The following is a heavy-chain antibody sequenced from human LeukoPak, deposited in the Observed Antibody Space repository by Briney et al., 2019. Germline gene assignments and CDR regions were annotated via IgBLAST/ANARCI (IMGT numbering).Heavy chain of an antibody. CDR2: IIPIFGTA. CDR3: TMTTVTTSSDY. Sequence: SVKVSGKASGGTFSSYAISWVRQAPGQGLEWMGGIIPIFGTANYAQKFQGRVTITADKSTSTAYMELSSLRSEDTAVYYCTMTTVTTSSDYWGQGTLVTVSS. D-gene: IGHD4-17*01. V-gene: IGHV1-69*06. CDR1: GGTFSSYA. J-gene: IGHJ4*02.